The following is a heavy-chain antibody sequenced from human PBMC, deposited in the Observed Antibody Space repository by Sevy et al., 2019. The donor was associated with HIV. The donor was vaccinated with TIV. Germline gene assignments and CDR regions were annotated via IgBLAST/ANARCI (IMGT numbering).Heavy chain of an antibody. J-gene: IGHJ4*02. D-gene: IGHD3-3*01. V-gene: IGHV1-2*02. CDR1: GYTFTDFY. Sequence: ALVEVSCKASGYTFTDFYIHWVRQAPAQGLESIGWINPNTGGTDYEQKFQGRVTMTRDTSISTAYMELSRLRSDDTAVYYCARVSTYDFWSGDSNFDYWGQGTLVTVSS. CDR3: ARVSTYDFWSGDSNFDY. CDR2: INPNTGGT.